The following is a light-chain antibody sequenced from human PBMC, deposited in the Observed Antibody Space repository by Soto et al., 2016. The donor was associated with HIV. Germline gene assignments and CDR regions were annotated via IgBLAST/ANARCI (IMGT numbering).Light chain of an antibody. CDR3: QVWDSSSDHPNWV. J-gene: IGLJ3*02. CDR2: DNG. Sequence: SSVLTQPPSVSVAPGKTATITCGGDNIGRKSVHWYQQKPGQAPILVLYDNGGRPSGIPERFSGSNSGNTATLTISRVEAGDEADCYCQVWDSSSDHPNWVFGGGTKLTVL. CDR1: NIGRKS. V-gene: IGLV3-21*03.